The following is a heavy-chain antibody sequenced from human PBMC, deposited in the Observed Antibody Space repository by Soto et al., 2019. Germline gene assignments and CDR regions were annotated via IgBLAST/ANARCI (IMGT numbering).Heavy chain of an antibody. CDR3: AKDATAVNGVWDPFDM. D-gene: IGHD2-8*01. Sequence: GGSLRLSCAASGFTFSSYAMSWVRQAPGKGLEWVSAISGSGGSTTYVQKFQGRVTMTRDTSMSTVYMELSSLRSEDTAVYYCAKDATAVNGVWDPFDMWGQGTEVTVSS. V-gene: IGHV3-23*01. J-gene: IGHJ3*02. CDR2: ISGSGGST. CDR1: GFTFSSYA.